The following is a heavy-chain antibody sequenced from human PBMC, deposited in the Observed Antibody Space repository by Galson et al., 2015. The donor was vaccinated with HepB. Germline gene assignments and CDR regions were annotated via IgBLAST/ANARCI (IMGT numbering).Heavy chain of an antibody. J-gene: IGHJ5*02. CDR3: ARDVEIVLVVYEGWFDP. V-gene: IGHV1-2*06. D-gene: IGHD2-8*02. Sequence: SVKVSCKASGYTFTGYYMHWVRQAPGQGLEWMGRINPNSGGTNYAQKFQGRVTMTRDTSISTAYMELSRLRSDDTAVYYCARDVEIVLVVYEGWFDPWGQGTLVTVSS. CDR1: GYTFTGYY. CDR2: INPNSGGT.